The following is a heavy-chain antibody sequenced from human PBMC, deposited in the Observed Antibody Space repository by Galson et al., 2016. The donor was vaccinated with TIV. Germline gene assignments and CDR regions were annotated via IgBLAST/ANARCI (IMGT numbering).Heavy chain of an antibody. CDR2: VYDNGNA. V-gene: IGHV4-39*07. Sequence: SETLSLTCIVSGGSIITKSYYWGWIRQPPGKGLEWIGIVYDNGNAYYNPSLKSRVTISVDTSKNQFSLKLTPVTAADTAVYYCARERTPPGPDNDTWFDPWGHGILVTVSS. D-gene: IGHD3-22*01. CDR1: GGSIITKSYY. CDR3: ARERTPPGPDNDTWFDP. J-gene: IGHJ5*02.